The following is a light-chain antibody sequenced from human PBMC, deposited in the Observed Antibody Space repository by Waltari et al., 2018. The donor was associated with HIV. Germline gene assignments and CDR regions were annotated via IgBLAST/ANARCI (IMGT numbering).Light chain of an antibody. CDR1: SRAVGAYKL. J-gene: IGLJ2*01. Sequence: SALTQPASVSGPPGPAITISCTGTSRAVGAYKLASWYQQHPDKAPKFIIYEVNRRPSEVSIRFSGSKSGNTASLTISGLQAEDEADYYCCSYAGRSTLEVFGGGTKVTVL. CDR3: CSYAGRSTLEV. V-gene: IGLV2-23*02. CDR2: EVN.